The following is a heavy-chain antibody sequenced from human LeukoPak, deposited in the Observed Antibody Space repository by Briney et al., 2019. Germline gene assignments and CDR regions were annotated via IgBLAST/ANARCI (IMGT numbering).Heavy chain of an antibody. CDR3: ARDPPAAAGDY. V-gene: IGHV4-39*07. CDR2: IYYSGST. CDR1: GGSISSSSYY. D-gene: IGHD6-13*01. Sequence: SETLSLTCTVSGGSISSSSYYWGWIRQPPGKGLEWIGSIYYSGSTYYNPSLKSRVTISIDTSKNQFSLKLSSVTTADTAVYYCARDPPAAAGDYWGQGTLVIVSS. J-gene: IGHJ4*02.